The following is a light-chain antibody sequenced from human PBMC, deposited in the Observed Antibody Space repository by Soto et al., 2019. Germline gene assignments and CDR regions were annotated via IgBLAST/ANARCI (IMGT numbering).Light chain of an antibody. V-gene: IGKV1-17*01. J-gene: IGKJ1*01. CDR2: GVF. CDR3: LQHRSYPWT. Sequence: DIQMTQPPSSLSASVGDRVTLTCRASQGIGDDLGWYQQQPGRAPKRLIYGVFNLQSGVPSRLSGSGSGTEFTLTISSLQPEDFATYYCLQHRSYPWTFGQGTKVEIK. CDR1: QGIGDD.